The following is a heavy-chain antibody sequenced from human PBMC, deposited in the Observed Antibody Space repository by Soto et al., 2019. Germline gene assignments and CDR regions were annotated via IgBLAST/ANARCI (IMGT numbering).Heavy chain of an antibody. J-gene: IGHJ4*02. D-gene: IGHD1-1*01. CDR3: ARMESANDDLRFDY. V-gene: IGHV4-31*03. CDR2: IYYRGST. Sequence: QVQLQESGPGLVKPSQTLSLTCTLSGGSVSSGGYYWSWIRQHPGKGLEWIGYIYYRGSTYYNHSLKSRVTISVDTSKNQFSLKLSSVTAACTAVYYCARMESANDDLRFDYCGQGTLLTVSS. CDR1: GGSVSSGGYY.